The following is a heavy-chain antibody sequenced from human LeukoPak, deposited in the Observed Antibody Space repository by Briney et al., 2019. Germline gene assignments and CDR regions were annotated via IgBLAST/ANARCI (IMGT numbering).Heavy chain of an antibody. J-gene: IGHJ4*02. V-gene: IGHV3-30*18. CDR2: ISYDGSNK. Sequence: GGSLRLSCAASGFTFSSYGMHWVRQAPGKGLEWVAVISYDGSNKYYADSVRGRFTISRDNSKNTLYLQMNSLRAEDTAVYYCAKISVRYYDSSGYHDYWGQGTLVTVSS. CDR1: GFTFSSYG. CDR3: AKISVRYYDSSGYHDY. D-gene: IGHD3-22*01.